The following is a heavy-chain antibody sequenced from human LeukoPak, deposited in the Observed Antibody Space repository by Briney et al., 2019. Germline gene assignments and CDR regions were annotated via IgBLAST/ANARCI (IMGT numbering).Heavy chain of an antibody. CDR2: IYYSGST. V-gene: IGHV4-39*01. Sequence: SETLSLTCTVPGGSISSSSYYWGWIRQPPGKGLEWIGSIYYSGSTYYNPSLKSRVTISVDTSKNQFSLKLSSVTAADTAVYYCASIFDGGYSSGWSLYYWGQGTLVTVSS. CDR1: GGSISSSSYY. J-gene: IGHJ4*02. CDR3: ASIFDGGYSSGWSLYY. D-gene: IGHD6-19*01.